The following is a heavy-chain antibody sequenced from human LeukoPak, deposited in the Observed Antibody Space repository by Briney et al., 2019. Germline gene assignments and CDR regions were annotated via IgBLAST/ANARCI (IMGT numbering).Heavy chain of an antibody. J-gene: IGHJ4*02. CDR3: ARSAGDFRSGYFRGLWFDY. CDR1: GFPFSRYW. CDR2: IKEDGSEK. V-gene: IGHV3-7*01. Sequence: GSLRLSCAASGFPFSRYWMSWVRQAPGKGLEWVANIKEDGSEKYYVVSVKGRFTISRDNANNSLYLQMNSLRGEDTAVYYCARSAGDFRSGYFRGLWFDYWGEGTLVTVSS. D-gene: IGHD3-3*01.